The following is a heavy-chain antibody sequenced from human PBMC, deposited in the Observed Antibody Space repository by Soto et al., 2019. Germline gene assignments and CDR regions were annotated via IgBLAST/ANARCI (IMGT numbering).Heavy chain of an antibody. J-gene: IGHJ4*02. CDR2: IGGGGGRT. CDR1: GFTFSSYA. D-gene: IGHD3-22*01. CDR3: AKARSDSSCYYGPFVAY. V-gene: IGHV3-23*01. Sequence: EVQLLESGGGLVQPGGSLRLSCAASGFTFSSYAMTCVRQAPGQGLEWVSAIGGGGGRTYYSDSVKGRFTISRDNSKNRAYLRRNSMKAEDTAVYYYAKARSDSSCYYGPFVAYWGQGTLVTVS.